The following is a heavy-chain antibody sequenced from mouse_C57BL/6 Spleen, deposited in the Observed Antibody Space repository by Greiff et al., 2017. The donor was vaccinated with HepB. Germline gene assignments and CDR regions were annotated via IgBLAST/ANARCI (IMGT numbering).Heavy chain of an antibody. Sequence: EVQLQESGPELVKPGASVKISCKASGYSFTGYYMNWVKQSPEKSLEWIGEINPSTGGTTYNQKFKAKATLTVDKSSSTAYMQLKSLTSEDSAAYYCATMITTGDYYAMDYWGQGTSVTVSS. CDR2: INPSTGGT. CDR3: ATMITTGDYYAMDY. V-gene: IGHV1-42*01. CDR1: GYSFTGYY. D-gene: IGHD2-4*01. J-gene: IGHJ4*01.